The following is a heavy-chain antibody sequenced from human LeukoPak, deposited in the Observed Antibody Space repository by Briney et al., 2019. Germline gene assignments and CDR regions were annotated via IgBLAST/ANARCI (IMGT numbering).Heavy chain of an antibody. CDR1: GYSISSGYY. Sequence: SETLSLTCAVSGYSISSGYYWGWIRQPPGKGLEWIGSIYHSGSTYYNPSLRSRVTISVDTSKNQFSLKLSSVTAADTAVYYCARAPPRRYSSGDRFDYWGQGTLVTVSS. V-gene: IGHV4-38-2*01. CDR2: IYHSGST. D-gene: IGHD6-19*01. CDR3: ARAPPRRYSSGDRFDY. J-gene: IGHJ4*02.